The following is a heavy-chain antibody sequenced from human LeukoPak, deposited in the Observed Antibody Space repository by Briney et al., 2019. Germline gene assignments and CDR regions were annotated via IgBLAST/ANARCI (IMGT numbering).Heavy chain of an antibody. CDR1: GYTFTSYG. J-gene: IGHJ4*02. D-gene: IGHD3-10*01. CDR3: ARGRGSHYYGSGSYYNGGDY. CDR2: ISAYSGNT. V-gene: IGHV1-18*01. Sequence: GASVKVSCKASGYTFTSYGISWVRQAPGQGLEWMGWISAYSGNTNYAQKLQGRVTMTTDTSTSTAYMELRSLRSDDTAVYYCARGRGSHYYGSGSYYNGGDYWGQGTLVTVSS.